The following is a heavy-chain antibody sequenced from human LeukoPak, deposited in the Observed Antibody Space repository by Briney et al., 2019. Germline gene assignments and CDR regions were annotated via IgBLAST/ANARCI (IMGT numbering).Heavy chain of an antibody. CDR2: TSAYNGNT. J-gene: IGHJ4*02. CDR1: GYTFTSYG. CDR3: ARDVSYYDSSGYYPYFDY. D-gene: IGHD3-22*01. Sequence: ASVKVSCKASGYTFTSYGISWVRQAPGQGLEWMGWTSAYNGNTNYAQKLQGRVTMTTDTSTSTAYMELRSLRSDDTAVYYCARDVSYYDSSGYYPYFDYWGQGTLVTVSS. V-gene: IGHV1-18*01.